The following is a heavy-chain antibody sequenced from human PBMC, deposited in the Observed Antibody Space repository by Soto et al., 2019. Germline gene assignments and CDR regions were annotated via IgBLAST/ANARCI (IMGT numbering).Heavy chain of an antibody. CDR1: EYSFTGHY. CDR3: ARDYDKSGYDYFDP. D-gene: IGHD3-22*01. Sequence: QIQLIQSGAEVKKPGTSVTVSCKASEYSFTGHYLHWVRQAPGQGLEWMGWIDPKSGDTKYAPKFRDRVTMTSDMSISTAYMDLSNLRYDDTAVYYCARDYDKSGYDYFDPWGQGTLVTVSS. J-gene: IGHJ5*02. CDR2: IDPKSGDT. V-gene: IGHV1-2*02.